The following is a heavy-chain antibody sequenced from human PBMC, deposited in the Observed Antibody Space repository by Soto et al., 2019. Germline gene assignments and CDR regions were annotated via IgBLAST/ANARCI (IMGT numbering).Heavy chain of an antibody. CDR1: GYSFTSYW. CDR3: ARTSMQSRGYSYGHGGMDV. V-gene: IGHV5-10-1*01. J-gene: IGHJ6*02. Sequence: GESLKISCKGSGYSFTSYWIDWVRQMPGKGLEWMGRIDPSDSYTNYSPSFQGHVTISADKSISTAYLQWSSLKASDTAMFYCARTSMQSRGYSYGHGGMDVWGQGTTVTVSS. CDR2: IDPSDSYT. D-gene: IGHD5-18*01.